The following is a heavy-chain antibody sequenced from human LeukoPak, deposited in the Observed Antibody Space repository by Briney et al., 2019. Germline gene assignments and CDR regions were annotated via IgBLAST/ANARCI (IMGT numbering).Heavy chain of an antibody. CDR1: GFTVSSYA. CDR3: AKVLSSGWFIDYFDY. CDR2: ISGSGGST. Sequence: PGGSLRLSCAASGFTVSSYAMSWGRQAPGKWRELGSAISGSGGSTYSPDSVKGRFTISRDNSKNTLYLQMNSLRAEDTAVYYCAKVLSSGWFIDYFDYWGQGTLVTVSS. V-gene: IGHV3-23*01. D-gene: IGHD6-19*01. J-gene: IGHJ4*02.